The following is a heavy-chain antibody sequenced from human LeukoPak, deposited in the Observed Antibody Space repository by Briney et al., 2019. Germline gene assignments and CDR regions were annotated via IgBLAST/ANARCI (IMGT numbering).Heavy chain of an antibody. V-gene: IGHV1-2*02. Sequence: GASVKVSCKASGYNFPGYDIHWVRQAPGQGFEWMGWINPNNGDTNYAQKFQGRVTMTRDTSVSTAFMELSTLKSDDAAVYYCASGIPSFSLFGMVIYWGQGTLLTVSS. D-gene: IGHD3-3*01. CDR1: GYNFPGYD. J-gene: IGHJ4*02. CDR2: INPNNGDT. CDR3: ASGIPSFSLFGMVIY.